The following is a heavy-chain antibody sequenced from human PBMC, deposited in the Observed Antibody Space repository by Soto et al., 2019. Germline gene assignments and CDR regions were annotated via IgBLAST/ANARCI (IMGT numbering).Heavy chain of an antibody. D-gene: IGHD5-18*01. Sequence: ASETLSLTCAVYGGSFSGYYWSWIRQPPGKGLEWIGEINHSGGTNYNPSLKSRVTISVDTSKNQFSLKLSSVTAADTAVYYCARERNYQGARGYSYGYDYWGQGTLVTVSS. CDR2: INHSGGT. CDR3: ARERNYQGARGYSYGYDY. V-gene: IGHV4-34*01. CDR1: GGSFSGYY. J-gene: IGHJ4*02.